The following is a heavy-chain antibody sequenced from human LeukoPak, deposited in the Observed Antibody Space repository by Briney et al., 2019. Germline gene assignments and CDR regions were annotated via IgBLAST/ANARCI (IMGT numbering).Heavy chain of an antibody. J-gene: IGHJ6*02. CDR2: IYYSGST. D-gene: IGHD6-13*01. V-gene: IGHV4-59*01. CDR3: ARDRWIQVYSSSWYGMDV. CDR1: GGSISSYY. Sequence: SETLSLTCTVSGGSISSYYLSWIRQPPGKGLEWIGYIYYSGSTNYNPSLKSRVTISVDTSKNQFSLKLSSVTAADTAVYYCARDRWIQVYSSSWYGMDVWGQGTTVTVSS.